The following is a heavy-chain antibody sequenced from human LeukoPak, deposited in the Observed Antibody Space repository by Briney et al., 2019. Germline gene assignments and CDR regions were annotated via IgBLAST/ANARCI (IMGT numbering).Heavy chain of an antibody. V-gene: IGHV3-21*01. CDR3: ARDRAESYPDAFDI. J-gene: IGHJ3*02. Sequence: GGSLRLSCAASGFTFSRYSMNWVRQAPGKGLEWVSSISSSSTYIYYADSVKGRFTVSRDNAKNSLYLQMNSLRAEDTAVYYCARDRAESYPDAFDIWGQGTMVTVSS. D-gene: IGHD3-16*02. CDR1: GFTFSRYS. CDR2: ISSSSTYI.